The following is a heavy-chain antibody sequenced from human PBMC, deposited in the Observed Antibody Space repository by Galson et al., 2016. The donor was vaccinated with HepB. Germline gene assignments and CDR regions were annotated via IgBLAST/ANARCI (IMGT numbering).Heavy chain of an antibody. CDR1: GYTFSTYG. V-gene: IGHV1-18*01. D-gene: IGHD2-15*01. CDR2: ISAYSGNT. CDR3: ARVGYCTSAGCYSNGMDV. J-gene: IGHJ6*02. Sequence: SCKASGYTFSTYGFTWVRQAPGQGLEWMGWISAYSGNTIDAENMEGRVTLTTDTSTSTAYMELTNLRSDDTAVYYCARVGYCTSAGCYSNGMDVWGQGTTVAVSS.